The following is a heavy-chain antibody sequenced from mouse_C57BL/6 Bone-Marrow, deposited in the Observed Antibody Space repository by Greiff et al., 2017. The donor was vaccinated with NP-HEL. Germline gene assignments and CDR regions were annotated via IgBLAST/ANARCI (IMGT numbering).Heavy chain of an antibody. J-gene: IGHJ2*01. D-gene: IGHD1-1*01. V-gene: IGHV1-26*01. CDR3: ARSNPYYYGSSYGY. Sequence: VQLQQSGPELVKPGASVKISCKASGYTFTDYYMNWVKQSHGKSLEWIGDINPNNGGTSYNQKFKGKATLTVDKSSSTAYMELRILTSEDSAVYYCARSNPYYYGSSYGYWGQGTTLTVSS. CDR1: GYTFTDYY. CDR2: INPNNGGT.